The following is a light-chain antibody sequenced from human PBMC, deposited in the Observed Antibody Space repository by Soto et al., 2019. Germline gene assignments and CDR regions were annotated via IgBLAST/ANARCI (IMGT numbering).Light chain of an antibody. V-gene: IGLV1-51*02. J-gene: IGLJ2*01. CDR2: END. Sequence: QSVLTQPPSVSAAPGQKVTISCSGSSSNIGNSYVSWYQQLPGTAPKLLIYENDKRPSGIPDYFTGSKSGTSATLGIIRLQTGDEADYYCGTWESSLSAVVFGGGTKLTVL. CDR1: SSNIGNSY. CDR3: GTWESSLSAVV.